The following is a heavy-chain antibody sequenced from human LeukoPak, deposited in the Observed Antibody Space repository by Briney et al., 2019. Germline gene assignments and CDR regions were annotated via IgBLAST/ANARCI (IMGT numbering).Heavy chain of an antibody. J-gene: IGHJ4*02. D-gene: IGHD5-12*01. V-gene: IGHV1-69*04. CDR2: IIPILGIA. Sequence: SVKVSCKASGGTFSSYAISWVRQAPGQGLEWVGRIIPILGIANYAQKFQGRVTVTADKSTSTAYMELSSLRSEDTAVYYCARVRVATMAADYWGQGTLVTVSS. CDR3: ARVRVATMAADY. CDR1: GGTFSSYA.